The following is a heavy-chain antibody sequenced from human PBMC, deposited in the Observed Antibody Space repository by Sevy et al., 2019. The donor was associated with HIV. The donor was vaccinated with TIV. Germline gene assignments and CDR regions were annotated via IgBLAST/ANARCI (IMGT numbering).Heavy chain of an antibody. D-gene: IGHD6-13*01. CDR2: VNSDGSST. CDR1: GFTFSSYW. V-gene: IGHV3-74*01. CDR3: ARGAAAGTFDY. Sequence: GGSLSLSCAASGFTFSSYWMHWVRQAPGKGLVWVSRVNSDGSSTSYAGSVKGRFTNSRDKAKNPLYRQMNSLRAEDNAVYYCARGAAAGTFDYWGQGTLVTVSS. J-gene: IGHJ4*02.